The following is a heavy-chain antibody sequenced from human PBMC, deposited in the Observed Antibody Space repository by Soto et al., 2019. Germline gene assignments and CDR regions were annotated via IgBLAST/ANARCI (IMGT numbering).Heavy chain of an antibody. J-gene: IGHJ6*02. CDR3: ARDRRAYCGGDCYKSHYYYYGMDV. Sequence: SVKVSCKASGGTFSSYAISWVRQAPGQGLEWMGGIIPIFGTANYAQKFQGRVTITADESTSTAYMELSSLRSEDTAVYYCARDRRAYCGGDCYKSHYYYYGMDVWGQGTTVTVSS. V-gene: IGHV1-69*13. D-gene: IGHD2-21*02. CDR2: IIPIFGTA. CDR1: GGTFSSYA.